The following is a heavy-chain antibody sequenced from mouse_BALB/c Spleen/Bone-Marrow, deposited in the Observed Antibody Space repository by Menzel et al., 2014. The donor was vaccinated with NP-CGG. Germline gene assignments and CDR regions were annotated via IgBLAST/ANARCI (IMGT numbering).Heavy chain of an antibody. Sequence: VQLQQSGAELARPGASVKLSCKASGYTFTSYWMQWVKQRPGQGLEWIGAIYPGDGDTRYTQKFKGKATLTADKSSSTAYMQPSSLASEDSAVYYCARGYPSDYWGQGTTLTVSS. CDR2: IYPGDGDT. V-gene: IGHV1-87*01. CDR1: GYTFTSYW. D-gene: IGHD3-1*01. J-gene: IGHJ2*01. CDR3: ARGYPSDY.